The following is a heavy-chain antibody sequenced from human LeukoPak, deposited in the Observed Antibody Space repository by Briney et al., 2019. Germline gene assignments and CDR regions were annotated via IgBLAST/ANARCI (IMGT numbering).Heavy chain of an antibody. Sequence: SETLSLTCAVYGGSFSGYYWSWIRQPPGKGLEWIGEINHSGSINYNPSLKSRVTISVDTSKNQFSLKLSSVTAADTAVYFCASGRGYCGGASCPPFDFWGQGTLVTVSS. V-gene: IGHV4-34*01. CDR1: GGSFSGYY. CDR2: INHSGSI. J-gene: IGHJ4*02. D-gene: IGHD2-21*01. CDR3: ASGRGYCGGASCPPFDF.